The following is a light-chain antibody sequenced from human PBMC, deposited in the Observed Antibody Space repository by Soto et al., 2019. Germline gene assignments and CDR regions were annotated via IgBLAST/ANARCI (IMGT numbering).Light chain of an antibody. CDR3: QQYGSSPLT. Sequence: EIVLTQSPGTLSLSPGERATLSCRASQSVSSSYLAWYQQKPGQAPRLLIYGASSRATGIPDRFSGSGSETDFTLTICRLEPEDFAVYYCQQYGSSPLTFGGGTKVDIK. V-gene: IGKV3-20*01. CDR2: GAS. CDR1: QSVSSSY. J-gene: IGKJ4*01.